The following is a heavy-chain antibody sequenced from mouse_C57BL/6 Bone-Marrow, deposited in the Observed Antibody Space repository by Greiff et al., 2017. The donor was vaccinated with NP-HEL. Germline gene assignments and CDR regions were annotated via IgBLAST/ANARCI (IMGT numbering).Heavy chain of an antibody. Sequence: VQGVESGPGLVAPSQSLSITCTVSGFSLTSYAISWVRQPPGKGLEWLGVIWTGGGTNYNSALKSRLSISKDNSKSQVFLKMNSLQTDDTARYYCARPFSDSSGLSWFAYWGQGTLVTVSA. CDR2: IWTGGGT. J-gene: IGHJ3*01. CDR1: GFSLTSYA. CDR3: ARPFSDSSGLSWFAY. V-gene: IGHV2-9-1*01. D-gene: IGHD3-2*02.